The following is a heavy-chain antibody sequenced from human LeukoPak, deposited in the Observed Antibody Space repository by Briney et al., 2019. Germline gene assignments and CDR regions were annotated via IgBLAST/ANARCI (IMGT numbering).Heavy chain of an antibody. CDR3: AKDSSGYYDAFDI. D-gene: IGHD3-22*01. J-gene: IGHJ3*02. CDR2: ISRSGGST. CDR1: GFTFSSYA. V-gene: IGHV3-23*01. Sequence: GGSLRLSCAASGFTFSSYAMSWVRQAPGKGLEWVSAISRSGGSTYYADSVKGRFTISRDNSKTTLYLQMNSLRAEDTAVYYCAKDSSGYYDAFDIRGQGTMVTVSS.